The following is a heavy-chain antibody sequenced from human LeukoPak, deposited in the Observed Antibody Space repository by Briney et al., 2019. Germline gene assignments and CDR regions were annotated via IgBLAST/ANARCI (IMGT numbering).Heavy chain of an antibody. V-gene: IGHV1-69*05. Sequence: GASVKVSCKASGGTFSSYAISRVRQAPGQGLEWMGRIIPIFGTANYAQKFQGRVTITTDESTSTAYMELSSLRSEDTAVYYCARDHQSLGYCSGGSCPGRYYYYYMDVRGKGTTVTVSS. CDR1: GGTFSSYA. CDR2: IIPIFGTA. J-gene: IGHJ6*03. D-gene: IGHD2-15*01. CDR3: ARDHQSLGYCSGGSCPGRYYYYYMDV.